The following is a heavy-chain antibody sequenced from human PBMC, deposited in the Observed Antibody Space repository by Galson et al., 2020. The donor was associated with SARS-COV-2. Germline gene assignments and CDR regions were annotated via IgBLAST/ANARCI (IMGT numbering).Heavy chain of an antibody. CDR3: ARVARGSYRDYYFDY. D-gene: IGHD3-16*02. V-gene: IGHV3-11*04. J-gene: IGHJ4*02. CDR2: ISNSGNTI. Sequence: GGSLRLSCAASGFTFSDYYMNWIRQAPGKGLEWVSYISNSGNTIYYADSVKGRFTISRDNAKNSLYLQMNSLRAEDTALYYCARVARGSYRDYYFDYWGQGTLVTVSS. CDR1: GFTFSDYY.